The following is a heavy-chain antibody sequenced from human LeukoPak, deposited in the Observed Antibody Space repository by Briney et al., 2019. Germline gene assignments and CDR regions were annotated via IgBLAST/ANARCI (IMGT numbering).Heavy chain of an antibody. CDR3: VRGWFDF. V-gene: IGHV3-21*01. CDR2: ISSGSGYI. J-gene: IGHJ5*01. Sequence: GGSLRLSCAASGFTFSSYTMSWVRQAPGKGLEWVSSISSGSGYIKYAGSVKGRFTISRDNAENSVFLQMSSLRVDDTALYYCVRGWFDFWGQGTPVTVSS. CDR1: GFTFSSYT.